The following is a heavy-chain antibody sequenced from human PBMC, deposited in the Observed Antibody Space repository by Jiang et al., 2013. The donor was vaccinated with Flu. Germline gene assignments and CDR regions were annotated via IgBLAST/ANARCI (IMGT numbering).Heavy chain of an antibody. Sequence: RLSCAASGFTFSSYGMHWVRQAPGKGLEWVAVISYDGSNKYYADSVKGRFTISRDNSKNTLYLQMNSLRAEDTAVYYCAKQGLRSSSWYLLDYWGQGTLVTVSS. CDR2: ISYDGSNK. D-gene: IGHD6-13*01. V-gene: IGHV3-30*18. CDR1: GFTFSSYG. J-gene: IGHJ4*02. CDR3: AKQGLRSSSWYLLDY.